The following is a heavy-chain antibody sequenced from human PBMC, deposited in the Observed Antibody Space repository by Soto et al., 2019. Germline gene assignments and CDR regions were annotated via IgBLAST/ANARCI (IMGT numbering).Heavy chain of an antibody. CDR2: ISSGSSYI. J-gene: IGHJ6*02. Sequence: DVQLEESGGGLVKPGGSLRLSCVASEFTFSVYSMNWVRQAPGKGLEWVSSISSGSSYIYYADSVKGRFTISRDNDKSSLFLHMNSLGVDDTAVYYCTRDRVKIRGGYYHYYGMDVWGQGTTVTVSS. V-gene: IGHV3-21*02. CDR3: TRDRVKIRGGYYHYYGMDV. D-gene: IGHD3-10*01. CDR1: EFTFSVYS.